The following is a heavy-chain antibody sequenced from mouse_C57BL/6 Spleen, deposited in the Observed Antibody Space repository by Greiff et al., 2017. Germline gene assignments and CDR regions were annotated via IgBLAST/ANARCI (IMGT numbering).Heavy chain of an antibody. J-gene: IGHJ3*01. CDR1: GYTFTDYY. V-gene: IGHV1-26*01. D-gene: IGHD3-2*02. CDR3: ARGDSSGYWFAY. CDR2: INPNIGGT. Sequence: EVQLQQSGPELVKPGASVKISCKASGYTFTDYYMNWVKQSHGKSLEWIGDINPNIGGTSYNQKFKGTATLTVDKSSRPAYMEIRSLTSEDSAVYYCARGDSSGYWFAYWGQGTLVTVSA.